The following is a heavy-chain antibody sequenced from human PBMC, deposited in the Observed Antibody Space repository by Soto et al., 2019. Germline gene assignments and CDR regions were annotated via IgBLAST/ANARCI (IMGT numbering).Heavy chain of an antibody. CDR3: AGRYSGSYYTRLDYYYGIDV. CDR2: INHSGST. Sequence: SETLSLTCAVYGGSFSGYYWSWIRQPPGKGLDWIGEINHSGSTNYNPSLKSRVTISVDTSKNQFSLKLSSVTAADTAVYYCAGRYSGSYYTRLDYYYGIDVCGQGTTVTVSS. V-gene: IGHV4-34*01. J-gene: IGHJ6*02. D-gene: IGHD1-26*01. CDR1: GGSFSGYY.